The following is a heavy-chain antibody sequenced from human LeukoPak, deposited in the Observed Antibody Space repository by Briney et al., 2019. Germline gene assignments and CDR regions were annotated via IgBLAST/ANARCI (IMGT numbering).Heavy chain of an antibody. J-gene: IGHJ4*02. Sequence: SETPSLTCTVSGGSISSSSYYWGWIRQPPGKGLEWIGSIYYSGSTYYNPSLKSRVTVSVDTSKNQFSLKLSSVTAADTAVYYCAYYFDYWGQGTLVTVSS. CDR3: AYYFDY. V-gene: IGHV4-39*05. CDR2: IYYSGST. CDR1: GGSISSSSYY.